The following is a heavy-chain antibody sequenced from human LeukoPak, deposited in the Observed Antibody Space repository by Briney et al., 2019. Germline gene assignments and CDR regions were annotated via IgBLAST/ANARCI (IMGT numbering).Heavy chain of an antibody. CDR1: RFTFSSYS. J-gene: IGHJ4*02. CDR3: ARRYDYYDSSD. D-gene: IGHD3-22*01. Sequence: GGSLRLSCAASRFTFSSYSMNWVRQAPGKGLEWVSSISSSGSYIYYADSVKGRFTISRDNAKNSLYLQMNSLRAEDTAVYYCARRYDYYDSSDWGQGTLVTVSS. CDR2: ISSSGSYI. V-gene: IGHV3-21*01.